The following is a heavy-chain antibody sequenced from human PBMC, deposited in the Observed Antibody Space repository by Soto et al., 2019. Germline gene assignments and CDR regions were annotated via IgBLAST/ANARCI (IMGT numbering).Heavy chain of an antibody. V-gene: IGHV1-69*01. J-gene: IGHJ6*02. Sequence: QVQLVQSGAEVKKPGSSVKVSCKASGGTFSSYAISWVRQAPGQGLEWMGGIIPISGTAKYAQKFQGRVTIPADESTSTAYMELSSLRSEDTAVYYCSRSQGSSTSLEIYYYYYYGMDVWGQGTTVTVSS. CDR1: GGTFSSYA. CDR2: IIPISGTA. CDR3: SRSQGSSTSLEIYYYYYYGMDV. D-gene: IGHD2-2*01.